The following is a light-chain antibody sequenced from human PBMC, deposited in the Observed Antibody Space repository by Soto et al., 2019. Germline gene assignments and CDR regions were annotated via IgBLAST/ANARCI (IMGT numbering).Light chain of an antibody. CDR3: QTWGTGIYVV. V-gene: IGLV4-69*01. Sequence: QSVLTQSPSASASLGASVKLTCTLSSGHSSYAIAWHQQQPEKGPRYLMKVSSDGSHNKGDGIPDRFSGSSSGAERYLSISSLQSEDEGDYYCQTWGTGIYVVFGGGTKLTVL. J-gene: IGLJ2*01. CDR2: VSSDGSH. CDR1: SGHSSYA.